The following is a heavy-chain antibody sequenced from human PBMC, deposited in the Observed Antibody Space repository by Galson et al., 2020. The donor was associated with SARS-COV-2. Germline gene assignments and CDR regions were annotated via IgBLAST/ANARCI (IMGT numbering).Heavy chain of an antibody. Sequence: NSWGSLRLSCAASGFPFSTYSMNWVRLAPGKGLEWVSSISTSSSYTYYVDSVKGRFRISTDNPRNSLYLQMHSLRADDTAVYYCARDEGRRGYNYGRLYYGMDVWGQGTTVTVSS. CDR1: GFPFSTYS. CDR3: ARDEGRRGYNYGRLYYGMDV. CDR2: ISTSSSYT. V-gene: IGHV3-21*01. D-gene: IGHD5-18*01. J-gene: IGHJ6*02.